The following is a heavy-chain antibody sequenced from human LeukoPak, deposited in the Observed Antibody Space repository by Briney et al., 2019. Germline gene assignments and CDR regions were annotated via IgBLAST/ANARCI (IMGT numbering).Heavy chain of an antibody. V-gene: IGHV3-15*01. D-gene: IGHD3-16*02. Sequence: GGSLRLSCAASGFTFSNAWMSWVRQAPGKGLEWVGRIKSKTDGGTTDYAAPVKGRFTISRDDSKNTLYLQMNSLKTEDTAVYYCTTDQYDYVWGSYRYPLDYWGQGTLVTVSS. CDR1: GFTFSNAW. CDR2: IKSKTDGGTT. J-gene: IGHJ4*02. CDR3: TTDQYDYVWGSYRYPLDY.